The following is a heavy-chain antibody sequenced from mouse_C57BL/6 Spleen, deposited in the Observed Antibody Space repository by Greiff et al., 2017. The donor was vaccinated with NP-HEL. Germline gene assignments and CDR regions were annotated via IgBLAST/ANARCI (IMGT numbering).Heavy chain of an antibody. D-gene: IGHD4-1*02. Sequence: QVQLQQSGAELVKPGASVKLSCKASGYTFTSYWMQWVKQRPGQGLEWIGEIDPSDSYTNYNQKFKGKATLTVDTSSSTAYMQLSSLTSEDSAVYYCARRGRNWDGWYFDVWGTGTTVTVSS. J-gene: IGHJ1*03. CDR2: IDPSDSYT. CDR1: GYTFTSYW. V-gene: IGHV1-50*01. CDR3: ARRGRNWDGWYFDV.